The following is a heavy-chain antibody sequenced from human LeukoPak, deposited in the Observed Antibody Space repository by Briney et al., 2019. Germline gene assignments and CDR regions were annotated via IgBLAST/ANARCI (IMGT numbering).Heavy chain of an antibody. CDR2: IIPILGIA. D-gene: IGHD2-21*02. CDR1: GGTFSSYA. J-gene: IGHJ5*02. Sequence: VASVKVSCKASGGTFSSYAISWVRQAPGQGLEWMGRIIPILGIANYAQKFQGRVTITADKSTSTAYMELSSLRSEDTAVYYCAREYIRIAHCGGDCYPNWFDPWGQGTLVTVSS. CDR3: AREYIRIAHCGGDCYPNWFDP. V-gene: IGHV1-69*04.